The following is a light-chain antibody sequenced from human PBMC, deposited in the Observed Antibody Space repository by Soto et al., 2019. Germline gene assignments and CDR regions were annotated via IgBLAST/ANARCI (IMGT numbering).Light chain of an antibody. V-gene: IGKV3-15*01. CDR3: QQYRT. Sequence: EIVMTQSPATLSVSPGERATLSCRASQSVSSNLAWYQQKPGQAPRLLIYGASTRATGIPARFSGSGSGTDFTLTISSLQSEDFAVYYCQQYRTFGQGTTVEIK. J-gene: IGKJ1*01. CDR1: QSVSSN. CDR2: GAS.